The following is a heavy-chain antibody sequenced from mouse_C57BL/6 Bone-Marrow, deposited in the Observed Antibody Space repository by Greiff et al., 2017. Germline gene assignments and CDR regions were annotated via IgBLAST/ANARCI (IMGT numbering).Heavy chain of an antibody. J-gene: IGHJ4*01. CDR2: IDPSDSYT. CDR3: AREAYYVAMDY. V-gene: IGHV1-69*01. Sequence: QVQLQQPGAELVMPGASVKLSCKASGYTFTSYWMHWVKQRPGQGLEWIGEIDPSDSYTNYNQKFKGKSTLTVAKSSSTAYMQLSSLTSEDSAVYYCAREAYYVAMDYWCQGTSVTVSS. CDR1: GYTFTSYW. D-gene: IGHD1-1*01.